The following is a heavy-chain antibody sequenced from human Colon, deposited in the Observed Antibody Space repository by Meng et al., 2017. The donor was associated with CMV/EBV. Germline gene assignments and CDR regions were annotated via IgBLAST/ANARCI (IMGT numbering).Heavy chain of an antibody. CDR3: ASAESRSGLNYYYGMDV. CDR2: INPSGGST. J-gene: IGHJ6*02. V-gene: IGHV1-46*01. Sequence: ASVKVSCKASGYTFTGYYMHWVRQAPGQGLEWMGIINPSGGSTSYAQKFQGRVTMTRDTSTSTVYMELSSLRSEDTAVYYCASAESRSGLNYYYGMDVWGQGTTVTVSS. CDR1: GYTFTGYY. D-gene: IGHD3-3*01.